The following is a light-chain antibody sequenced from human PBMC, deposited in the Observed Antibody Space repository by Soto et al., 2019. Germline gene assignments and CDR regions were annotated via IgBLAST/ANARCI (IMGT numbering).Light chain of an antibody. Sequence: QSALTQPASVSGSHGQSITISCTGTSSDLAIYNYVSWYQQQPGKAPKLMIYQVTNRPSGVSNRCSGSRSGNTASLPISGLQVEDEDDYYCSSSTDSSNYVFGTATKLTVL. CDR3: SSSTDSSNYV. J-gene: IGLJ1*01. V-gene: IGLV2-14*01. CDR1: SSDLAIYNY. CDR2: QVT.